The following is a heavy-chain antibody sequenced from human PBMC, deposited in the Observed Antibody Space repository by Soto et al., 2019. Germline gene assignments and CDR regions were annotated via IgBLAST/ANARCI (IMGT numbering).Heavy chain of an antibody. J-gene: IGHJ5*02. CDR3: ARGLQYSSSWYNCFDP. D-gene: IGHD6-13*01. Sequence: ASVKVSCKASGYTFTSCGISWVRQAPGQGLEWMGWISAYNGNTNYAQKLQGRVTMTTDTSTSTAYMELRSLRSDDTAVYYCARGLQYSSSWYNCFDPWGQGPLVTVSS. CDR1: GYTFTSCG. CDR2: ISAYNGNT. V-gene: IGHV1-18*01.